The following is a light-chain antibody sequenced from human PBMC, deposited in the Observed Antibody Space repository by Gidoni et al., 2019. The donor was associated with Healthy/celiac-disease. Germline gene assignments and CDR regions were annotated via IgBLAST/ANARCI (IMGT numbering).Light chain of an antibody. J-gene: IGLJ3*02. Sequence: QSVLTQPPSVSGAPGQRVTISCTGRSSNIGAGYAVPWYQQLPGTAPKLLIYGHSNPPSGVPDRSSGSKSGPSASLAITGLQAEDEADYYCQSYDSSLSGSVFGGGTKLTVL. CDR1: SSNIGAGYA. CDR2: GHS. CDR3: QSYDSSLSGSV. V-gene: IGLV1-40*01.